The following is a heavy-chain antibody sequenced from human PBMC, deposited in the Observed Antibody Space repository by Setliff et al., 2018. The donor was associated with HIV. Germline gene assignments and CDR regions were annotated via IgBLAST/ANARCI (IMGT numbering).Heavy chain of an antibody. Sequence: KPSETLSLTCTVSGGPMSGYYWSWLRQSPVKGLEWIGYIYSSGTTNYNPSFKSRVSISLDTSKNQFSLKLSSVTAADTAVYYCASRRAAMWRGLFVGFENWGQGTLVTVSS. J-gene: IGHJ4*02. CDR1: GGPMSGYY. CDR3: ASRRAAMWRGLFVGFEN. V-gene: IGHV4-4*08. D-gene: IGHD1-26*01. CDR2: IYSSGTT.